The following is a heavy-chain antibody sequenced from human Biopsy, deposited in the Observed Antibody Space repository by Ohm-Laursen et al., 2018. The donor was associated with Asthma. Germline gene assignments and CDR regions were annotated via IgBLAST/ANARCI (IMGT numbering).Heavy chain of an antibody. V-gene: IGHV1-69*01. CDR1: GGTFNTYV. J-gene: IGHJ4*02. CDR3: ARKAGSCISRTCYSLDF. Sequence: SSVKVSCKSLGGTFNTYVIGWVRQAPGQGLEWMGGINSVFGTTTYPQKFQDRVTITADDSTSTVYMELSSLRSVDTAVYYCARKAGSCISRTCYSLDFWGQGTLVTVPS. D-gene: IGHD2-2*01. CDR2: INSVFGTT.